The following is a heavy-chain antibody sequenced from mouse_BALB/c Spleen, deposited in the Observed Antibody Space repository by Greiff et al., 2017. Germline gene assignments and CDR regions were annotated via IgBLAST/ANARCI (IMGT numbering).Heavy chain of an antibody. V-gene: IGHV1S56*01. D-gene: IGHD1-1*01. CDR3: ARTITTVPPMDY. CDR2: IYPGNVNT. J-gene: IGHJ4*01. CDR1: GYTFTSYY. Sequence: VKLMESGPELVKPGASVRISCKASGYTFTSYYIHWVKQRPGQGLEWIGWIYPGNVNTKYNEKFKGKATLTADKSSSTAYMQLSSLTSEDSAVYFCARTITTVPPMDYWGQGTSVTVSS.